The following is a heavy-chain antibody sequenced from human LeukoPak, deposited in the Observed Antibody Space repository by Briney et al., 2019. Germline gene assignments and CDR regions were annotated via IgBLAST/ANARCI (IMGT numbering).Heavy chain of an antibody. CDR1: GFTFSSYE. J-gene: IGHJ4*02. D-gene: IGHD5-12*01. CDR2: ISSSGSTI. Sequence: PGGSLRLSCAASGFTFSSYEMNWVRRAPGKGLEWVSYISSSGSTIYYADSVKGGFTISRDNAKNSLYLQMNSLRAEDTAVYYCARVSYSGYRDLDYWGQGTLVTVSS. V-gene: IGHV3-48*03. CDR3: ARVSYSGYRDLDY.